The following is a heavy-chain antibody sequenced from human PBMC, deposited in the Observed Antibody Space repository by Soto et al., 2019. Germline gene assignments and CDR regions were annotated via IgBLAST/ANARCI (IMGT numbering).Heavy chain of an antibody. CDR1: GYSFTNYW. V-gene: IGHV5-51*01. J-gene: IGHJ4*02. CDR2: LYPGDSDT. CDR3: ARGRPTKYTSSWFDY. Sequence: GESLKISCKGSGYSFTNYWIGWVRQMPGKGLEWMGILYPGDSDTRYSPSFQGQVTISADKSISTAYLHWSSLKASDTAMYYCARGRPTKYTSSWFDYWGQGTLVTVSS. D-gene: IGHD6-13*01.